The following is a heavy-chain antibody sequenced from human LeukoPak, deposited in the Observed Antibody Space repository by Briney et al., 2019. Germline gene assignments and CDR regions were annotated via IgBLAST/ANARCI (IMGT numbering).Heavy chain of an antibody. Sequence: ASVTVSCKASGYTFTTYYIHWVRQAPGQGLEWMGIINPTGGSTTYAQKFQGRVTMTRDTSTSTVCMEVNSLRSEDTAVYYCALYSSTWYWGQGTLVTVSS. J-gene: IGHJ4*02. CDR2: INPTGGST. CDR3: ALYSSTWY. V-gene: IGHV1-46*01. D-gene: IGHD6-13*01. CDR1: GYTFTTYY.